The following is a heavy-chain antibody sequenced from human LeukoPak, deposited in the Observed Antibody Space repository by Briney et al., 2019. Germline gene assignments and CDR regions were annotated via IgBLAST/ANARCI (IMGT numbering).Heavy chain of an antibody. J-gene: IGHJ4*02. Sequence: GGSLRLSCAASGFTFSSYEMNWVRQAPGKGLEWVSYISSCGSTIYYADSVKGRFTISRDNAKNSLYLQMNSLRAEDTAVYYCARDHLGGYRWGQGTLVTVSS. CDR1: GFTFSSYE. CDR2: ISSCGSTI. D-gene: IGHD3-16*01. CDR3: ARDHLGGYR. V-gene: IGHV3-48*03.